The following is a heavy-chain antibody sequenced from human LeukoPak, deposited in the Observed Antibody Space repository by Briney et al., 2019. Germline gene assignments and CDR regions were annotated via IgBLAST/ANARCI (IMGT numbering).Heavy chain of an antibody. CDR1: GFTVSSNS. CDR3: ARGPHLALDTDDAFDI. CDR2: ISSSSSYI. Sequence: PGGSLRLSCTVSGFTVSSNSMNWVRQAPGKGLEWVSFISSSSSYIYYADSVKGRFTISRDNAENSLYLQMNSLRVEDTAVYYCARGPHLALDTDDAFDIWGQGTMVTVSS. D-gene: IGHD5-18*01. V-gene: IGHV3-21*01. J-gene: IGHJ3*02.